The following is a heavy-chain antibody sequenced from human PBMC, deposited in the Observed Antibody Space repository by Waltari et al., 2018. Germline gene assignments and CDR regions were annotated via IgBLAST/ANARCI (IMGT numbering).Heavy chain of an antibody. Sequence: QITLKESGPTLVTPTQTLTLTCSFSGFSISTSGVGVGWVRQPPGKALEWLGLTYWDDDNRYNPSLKSRLAMTKFSSSNQVVLTMTNMDPMDTGTYYCAHRVVGVSVGSNWDGGYIDSWGLGIPVTVSS. CDR1: GFSISTSGVG. V-gene: IGHV2-5*02. CDR2: TYWDDDN. D-gene: IGHD1-1*01. J-gene: IGHJ4*02. CDR3: AHRVVGVSVGSNWDGGYIDS.